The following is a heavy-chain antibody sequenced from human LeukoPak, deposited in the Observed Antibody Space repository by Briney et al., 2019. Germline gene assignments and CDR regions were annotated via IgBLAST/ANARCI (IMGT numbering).Heavy chain of an antibody. CDR3: ASATVGATTSFDY. CDR1: GGSISSYY. V-gene: IGHV4-59*01. J-gene: IGHJ4*02. Sequence: SETLSLTCTVSGGSISSYYWSWIRQPPGKGLEWIGYIYYSGGTNYNPSLKSRVTISVDTSKNQFSLKLSSVTAADTAVYYCASATVGATTSFDYWGQGTLVTVSS. D-gene: IGHD1-26*01. CDR2: IYYSGGT.